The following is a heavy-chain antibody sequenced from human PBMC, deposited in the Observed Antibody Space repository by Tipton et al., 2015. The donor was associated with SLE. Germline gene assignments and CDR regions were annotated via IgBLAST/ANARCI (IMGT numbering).Heavy chain of an antibody. D-gene: IGHD3-10*01. CDR1: GGSFSGYY. Sequence: TLSLTCAVYGGSFSGYYWRWIRQPPGKGLEWIGEINHSGSTNYNPSLKSRVTISVDTSKNQFSLKLSSVTAADTAVYYCARVFITMVRGDYGMDVWGQGTTVTVSS. V-gene: IGHV4-34*01. CDR3: ARVFITMVRGDYGMDV. CDR2: INHSGST. J-gene: IGHJ6*02.